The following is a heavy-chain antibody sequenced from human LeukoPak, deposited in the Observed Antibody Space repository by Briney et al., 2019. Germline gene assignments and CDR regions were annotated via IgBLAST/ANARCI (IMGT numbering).Heavy chain of an antibody. D-gene: IGHD3-10*01. V-gene: IGHV4-4*07. CDR2: IYTSGST. J-gene: IGHJ5*02. Sequence: TXPVSGGSISSYYWSWIRQPAGKGLEWIGRIYTSGSTHFNPSLKSRVTISVDTSKNQFSMKLSSVTAADTAVYYCXXXXXXXXSGSXXXDPWGQGTXVTVSS. CDR1: GGSISSYY. CDR3: XXXXXXXXSGSXXXDP.